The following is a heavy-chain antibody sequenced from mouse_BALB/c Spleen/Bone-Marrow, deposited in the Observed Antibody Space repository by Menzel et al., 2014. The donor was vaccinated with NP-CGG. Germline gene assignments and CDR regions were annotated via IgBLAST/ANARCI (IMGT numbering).Heavy chain of an antibody. CDR1: GYTFTSYT. D-gene: IGHD1-1*01. CDR2: INPSSGYT. Sequence: QVQLQQSGAELARPWASVKMSCKASGYTFTSYTMHWVKQRPGQGLEWIGYINPSSGYTNYNQKFKDKATLTADKSSSTAYMQLSSLTSEDSAVYYCARESLYGSNYYWGQGTTLTVSS. CDR3: ARESLYGSNYY. V-gene: IGHV1-4*01. J-gene: IGHJ2*01.